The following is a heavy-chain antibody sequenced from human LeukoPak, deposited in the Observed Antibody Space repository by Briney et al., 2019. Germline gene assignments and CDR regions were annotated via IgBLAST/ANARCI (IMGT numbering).Heavy chain of an antibody. J-gene: IGHJ4*02. V-gene: IGHV5-51*01. D-gene: IGHD2-15*01. CDR1: GYSFTSYW. CDR3: ASTFLGYCSGGSCWPLGFFDY. CDR2: IYPGDSDT. Sequence: GESLKISCKGSGYSFTSYWIGWVRQMPGKGLEWMGIIYPGDSDTRYSPSFQGQVTISADKSISTAYLQWSSLKASDTAMYYCASTFLGYCSGGSCWPLGFFDYWGQGTLVTVSS.